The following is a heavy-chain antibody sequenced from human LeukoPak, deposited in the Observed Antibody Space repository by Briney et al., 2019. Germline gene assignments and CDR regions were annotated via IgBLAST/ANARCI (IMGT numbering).Heavy chain of an antibody. CDR1: RFTFSSYS. CDR3: VRDPDALDY. Sequence: GGSLRLSCAASRFTFSSYSMNWVRQAPGTGLEWVAYIRRSGNPIYYADSAKGRFTISRDNAKNSLYLQMNSLRDEDTAVYYCVRDPDALDYWGPGTPVTVSS. J-gene: IGHJ4*02. CDR2: IRRSGNPI. V-gene: IGHV3-48*02.